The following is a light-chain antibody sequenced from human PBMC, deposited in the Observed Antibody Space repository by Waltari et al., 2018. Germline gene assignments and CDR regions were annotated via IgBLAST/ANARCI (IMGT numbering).Light chain of an antibody. CDR1: SSDVGGYNY. CDR3: SSYTSSSTFYV. Sequence: QSALTQPASVSGSPGQSITISCTGTSSDVGGYNYVSWYQQHPGKAPKRMIYDVSKRPSGGANRFSGSKSGNTASLTISGLQAEDEADYYCSSYTSSSTFYVFGTGTKVTVL. V-gene: IGLV2-14*01. CDR2: DVS. J-gene: IGLJ1*01.